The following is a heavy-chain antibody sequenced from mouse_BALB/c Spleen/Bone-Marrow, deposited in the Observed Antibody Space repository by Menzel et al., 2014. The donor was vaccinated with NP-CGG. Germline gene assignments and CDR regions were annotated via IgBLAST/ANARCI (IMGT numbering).Heavy chain of an antibody. J-gene: IGHJ2*01. CDR1: GYSFTSYW. Sequence: VQLQQSGPQVVRPGASVKISCKASGYSFTSYWMHWVKQRPGQGLEWIGMIDPSDSETRLNQKFKDKATLTVDKSSSTAYMQLSSPTSEDSAVYYCARVGLRLPYYFDYWGQGTTLTVSS. CDR2: IDPSDSET. CDR3: ARVGLRLPYYFDY. V-gene: IGHV1S126*01. D-gene: IGHD1-2*01.